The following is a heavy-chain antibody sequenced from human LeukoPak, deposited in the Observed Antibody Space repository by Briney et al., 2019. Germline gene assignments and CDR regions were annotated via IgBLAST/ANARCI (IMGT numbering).Heavy chain of an antibody. V-gene: IGHV3-74*01. CDR3: VRKFATGD. Sequence: GGPLRLSCAASGFTFSSHLMHWVRQAQGTGLVWVSSVKSDGTATNYADSVKGRFIISRDNAKNTLYLQMNSLRVEDTAVYYCVRKFATGDWGQGTLVTVSS. D-gene: IGHD1-14*01. CDR1: GFTFSSHL. J-gene: IGHJ4*02. CDR2: VKSDGTAT.